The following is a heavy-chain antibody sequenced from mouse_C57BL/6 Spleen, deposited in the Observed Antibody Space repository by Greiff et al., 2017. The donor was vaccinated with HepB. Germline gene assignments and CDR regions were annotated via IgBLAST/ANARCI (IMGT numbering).Heavy chain of an antibody. CDR2: INPGSGGT. Sequence: QVQLQQSGAELVRPGTSVKVSCKASGYAFTNYLIEWVKQRPGQGLEWIGVINPGSGGTNYNEKFKGKATLTADKSSSTAYMQLSSLTSEYSAVYFCARGGGFDYWGQGTTLTVSS. V-gene: IGHV1-54*01. J-gene: IGHJ2*01. CDR3: ARGGGFDY. CDR1: GYAFTNYL.